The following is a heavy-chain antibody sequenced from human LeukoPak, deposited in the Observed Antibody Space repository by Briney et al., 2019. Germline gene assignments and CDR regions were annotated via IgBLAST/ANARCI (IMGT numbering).Heavy chain of an antibody. CDR2: IKSKTDGGTT. J-gene: IGHJ4*02. Sequence: PGGSLRLSCAASGFTFNNAWMSWVRQAPGKGLEWVGRIKSKTDGGTTDYAAPVKGRFTISRDGSKNTLYLQMNSLKTEDTAVYYCTTDLGTYYDFWSDYPLGYWGQGTLVTVSS. CDR3: TTDLGTYYDFWSDYPLGY. CDR1: GFTFNNAW. D-gene: IGHD3-3*01. V-gene: IGHV3-15*01.